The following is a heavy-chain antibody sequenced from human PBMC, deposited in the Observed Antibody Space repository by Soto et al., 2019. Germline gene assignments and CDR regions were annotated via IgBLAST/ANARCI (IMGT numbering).Heavy chain of an antibody. Sequence: ASVKVSCKASGYTFTSYGISWVRQAPRQGLEWMGWISAYNGNTKYSQKLQGRVTITRDTSASTAYMELSSLRSEDTAVYYCARGPYDFWSGYQALYFDYWGQGTLVTVS. D-gene: IGHD3-3*01. CDR3: ARGPYDFWSGYQALYFDY. J-gene: IGHJ4*02. CDR1: GYTFTSYG. CDR2: ISAYNGNT. V-gene: IGHV1-18*01.